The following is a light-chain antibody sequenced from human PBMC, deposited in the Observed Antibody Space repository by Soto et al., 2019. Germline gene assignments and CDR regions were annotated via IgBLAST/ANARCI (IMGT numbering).Light chain of an antibody. CDR1: QSVSNNY. V-gene: IGKV3-20*01. J-gene: IGKJ1*01. CDR2: GAS. CDR3: HQYGSSGT. Sequence: EIVLTQAPGPLSLFPGERATLSCRASQSVSNNYLAWYQQKPGQAPRLLISGASNRASGIPDRISGSGSGTDFTLTISRLEPEDLAVYYCHQYGSSGTFGQGTKVDI.